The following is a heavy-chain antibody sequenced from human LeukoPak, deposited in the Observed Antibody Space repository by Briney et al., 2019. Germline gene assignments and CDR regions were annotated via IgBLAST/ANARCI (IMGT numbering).Heavy chain of an antibody. D-gene: IGHD3-3*01. CDR1: GFTFSSYA. CDR3: AKDLDYDFSSGHNRFVYYYYMDV. J-gene: IGHJ6*03. CDR2: ISGSGGST. Sequence: PGGSLRLSCAASGFTFSSYAMSWVRQAPGKGLEWVSAISGSGGSTYYADSVKGRFTISRDNSKNTLYLQMNSLRAEDTAVYYCAKDLDYDFSSGHNRFVYYYYMDVWGKGTTVTVSS. V-gene: IGHV3-23*01.